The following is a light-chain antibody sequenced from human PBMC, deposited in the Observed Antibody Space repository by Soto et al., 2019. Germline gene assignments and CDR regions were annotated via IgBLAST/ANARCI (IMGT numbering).Light chain of an antibody. J-gene: IGKJ5*01. CDR3: QQSYSTPIT. CDR1: QSISSY. V-gene: IGKV1-39*01. CDR2: AAS. Sequence: QMTQSPSSLSASVGDRLTITCRASQSISSYLNWYQQKPGKAPKILIYAASSLQSGVPSRFSGSGSGTDFTLTISRLKNEDFATYYCQQSYSTPITFCQGTRLEIK.